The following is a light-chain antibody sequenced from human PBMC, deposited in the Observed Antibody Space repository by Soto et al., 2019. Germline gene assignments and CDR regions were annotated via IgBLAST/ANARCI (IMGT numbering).Light chain of an antibody. Sequence: QSALTQPASVSGSPGQSITISCSGTNSDIGNYNLVSWYQQHPSKAPKLLIFEVRRLPSGVSSRFSGSKSGNTASLTISGLQAEDEAEYCCSSHAGTDVLVVFGGGTKLTVL. CDR2: EVR. CDR3: SSHAGTDVLVV. J-gene: IGLJ2*01. CDR1: NSDIGNYNL. V-gene: IGLV2-23*02.